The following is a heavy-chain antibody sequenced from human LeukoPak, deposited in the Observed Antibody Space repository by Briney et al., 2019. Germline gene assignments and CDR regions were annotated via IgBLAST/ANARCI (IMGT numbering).Heavy chain of an antibody. CDR3: ARDPHSSGYYYDMNYYYYGMTS. V-gene: IGHV1-18*01. CDR1: GYTFTSYS. D-gene: IGHD3-22*01. Sequence: ASVKVSCKASGYTFTSYSISWVRQAPGQGLEWMGWISAYNGNTNYAQKLQGRVAMTTDTSTSTAYMELRSLRSDDTAVYYCARDPHSSGYYYDMNYYYYGMTSGAKGPRSPSP. CDR2: ISAYNGNT. J-gene: IGHJ6*02.